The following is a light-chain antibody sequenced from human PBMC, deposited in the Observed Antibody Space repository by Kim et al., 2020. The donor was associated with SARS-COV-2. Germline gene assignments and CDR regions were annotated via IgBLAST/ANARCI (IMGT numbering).Light chain of an antibody. CDR1: SSNIGNNY. CDR2: DND. V-gene: IGLV1-51*01. CDR3: GTWDSSLSAAV. Sequence: QSVLTQPPSVSVAPGQKVTISCSGSSSNIGNNYVSWYQQLPGTAPKLLIYDNDKRPSGIPDRFSGSKSGTSATLGITGIQPGDEADYYCGTWDSSLSAAVFGGGTKLTVL. J-gene: IGLJ2*01.